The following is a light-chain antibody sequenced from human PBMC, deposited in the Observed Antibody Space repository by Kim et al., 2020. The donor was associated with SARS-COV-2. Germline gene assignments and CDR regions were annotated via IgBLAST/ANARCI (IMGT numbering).Light chain of an antibody. CDR1: QDIINS. CDR3: QQYVNLPYS. Sequence: SASVGDRVTITCRASQDIINSLHWYQHKPGKAPKLLIYDASNLETGVPSRFSGSGSGTSFTFTITSLQPEDVATYYCQQYVNLPYSFGQGTKLEI. CDR2: DAS. J-gene: IGKJ2*03. V-gene: IGKV1-33*01.